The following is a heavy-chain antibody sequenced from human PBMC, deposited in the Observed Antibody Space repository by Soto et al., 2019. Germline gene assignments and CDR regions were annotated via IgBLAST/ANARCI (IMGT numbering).Heavy chain of an antibody. D-gene: IGHD6-19*01. CDR1: GGSISSSSYY. CDR2: IYYSGST. CDR3: ASGAVAGPFYYYYYYGMDV. V-gene: IGHV4-39*01. J-gene: IGHJ6*02. Sequence: KSSETLSLTCTVSGGSISSSSYYWGWIRQPPGKGLEWIGSIYYSGSTYYNPSLKSRVTISVDTSKNQFSLKLSSVTAADTAVYYCASGAVAGPFYYYYYYGMDVWGQGTTVTVSS.